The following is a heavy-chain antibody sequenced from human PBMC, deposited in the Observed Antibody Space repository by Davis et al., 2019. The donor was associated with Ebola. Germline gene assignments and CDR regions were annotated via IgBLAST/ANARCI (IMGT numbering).Heavy chain of an antibody. J-gene: IGHJ4*02. CDR2: ISAYNGNT. CDR1: GYTFTSYG. CDR3: ARTVWGSGADS. Sequence: AASVKVSCKASGYTFTSYGISWARQAPGQGLEWMGWISAYNGNTNYAQKLQGRVTMTTDTSTNTAYMELRSLRSDDTAVYFCARTVWGSGADSWGQGSLVTVSS. V-gene: IGHV1-18*01. D-gene: IGHD3-16*01.